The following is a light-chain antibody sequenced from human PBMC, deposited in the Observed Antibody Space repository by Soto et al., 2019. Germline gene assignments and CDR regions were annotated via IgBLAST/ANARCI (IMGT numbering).Light chain of an antibody. CDR3: AAWDDTLNGYV. J-gene: IGLJ1*01. V-gene: IGLV1-44*01. Sequence: QSALTQPPSASGTPGQRVTISCSGSSSNIGSNTVNWYQQLPGTAPKLLIYSNNQRPSGVPDRFSGSKSGTSASLAISGLQSEHEADYYCAAWDDTLNGYVSGNGTKVT. CDR2: SNN. CDR1: SSNIGSNT.